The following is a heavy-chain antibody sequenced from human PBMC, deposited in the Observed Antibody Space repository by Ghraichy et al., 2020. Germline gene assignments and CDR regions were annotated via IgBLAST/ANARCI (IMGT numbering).Heavy chain of an antibody. CDR1: GFTFSSYW. CDR3: AKEQRLWPYYYYYGMDV. Sequence: GGSLRLSCAASGFTFSSYWMTWVRQAPGKGLEWVANIKHDGSEKYYVDSVKGRFTISRDNAKKSVNLHMNSLRVEDTAVYYCAKEQRLWPYYYYYGMDVWGQGTTVTVSS. CDR2: IKHDGSEK. D-gene: IGHD5-18*01. J-gene: IGHJ6*02. V-gene: IGHV3-7*01.